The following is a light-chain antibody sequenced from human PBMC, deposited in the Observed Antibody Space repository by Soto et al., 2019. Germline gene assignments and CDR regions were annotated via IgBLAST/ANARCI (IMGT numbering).Light chain of an antibody. CDR2: AAS. J-gene: IGKJ4*01. CDR3: QQYYSYPHT. V-gene: IGKV1-8*01. CDR1: QGISSC. Sequence: AIQMTQSPSTLSASTGDRVTITCRASQGISSCLAWYQQKPGKAPKLLIYAASTLKSGVPSRFSGSGSGTDFTLTISCLQSEDFATYYCQQYYSYPHTFGGGTKVDI.